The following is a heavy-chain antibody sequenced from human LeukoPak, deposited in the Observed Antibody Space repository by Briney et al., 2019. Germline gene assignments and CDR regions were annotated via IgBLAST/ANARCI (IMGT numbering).Heavy chain of an antibody. Sequence: PGGSLRLSCAASGFTFSSYAMSWVRQSPGKGLAWDSAISGSGGSTYYADSVKGRFTISRDNSKNTLYLQMNSLRAEDTAVYYCAKDLTVTTGFYGYWGQGTLVTVSS. CDR2: ISGSGGST. D-gene: IGHD1-1*01. CDR1: GFTFSSYA. V-gene: IGHV3-23*01. CDR3: AKDLTVTTGFYGY. J-gene: IGHJ4*02.